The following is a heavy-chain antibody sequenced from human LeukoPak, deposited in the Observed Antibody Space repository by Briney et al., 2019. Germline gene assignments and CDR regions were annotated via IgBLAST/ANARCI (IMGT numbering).Heavy chain of an antibody. D-gene: IGHD5-18*01. CDR3: AKGRTGFSYGYGIDY. Sequence: GGSLRLSCAASGFTFSSYGMSWVRQAPGKGLEWVSAISGSGGSTYYADSVKGRFTISRDNSKNTLYLQMNSLRAEDAAIYYCAKGRTGFSYGYGIDYWGQGTLVTVSS. J-gene: IGHJ4*02. V-gene: IGHV3-23*01. CDR2: ISGSGGST. CDR1: GFTFSSYG.